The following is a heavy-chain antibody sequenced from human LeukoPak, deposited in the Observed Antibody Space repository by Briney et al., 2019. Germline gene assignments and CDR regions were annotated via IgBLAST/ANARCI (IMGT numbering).Heavy chain of an antibody. CDR1: GGSISSSSYY. V-gene: IGHV4-39*01. CDR3: ARLDMTTVNFDC. Sequence: SETLSLTCTVSGGSISSSSYYWGWIRQPPGKGLEWIGSIYYSGSTYYNPSLKSRVTISVDTSKNQFSLKLSSVTAADTAVYYCARLDMTTVNFDCWGQGTLVTVSS. D-gene: IGHD4-17*01. J-gene: IGHJ4*02. CDR2: IYYSGST.